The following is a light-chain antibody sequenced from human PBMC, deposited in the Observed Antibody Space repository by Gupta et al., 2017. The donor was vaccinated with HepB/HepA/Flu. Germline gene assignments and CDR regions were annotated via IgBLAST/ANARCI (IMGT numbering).Light chain of an antibody. CDR2: DAS. Sequence: DIQMIQSPLSLSVSVGDRVTISCQASQDISNFLNWYQVKPGKAPKLLIYDASNLETGVPSRFSGSGSGTDFTFTISSLQPEDIATYFCQQYDSFVPSSFGQGTKLEIK. CDR3: QQYDSFVPSS. J-gene: IGKJ2*01. V-gene: IGKV1-33*01. CDR1: QDISNF.